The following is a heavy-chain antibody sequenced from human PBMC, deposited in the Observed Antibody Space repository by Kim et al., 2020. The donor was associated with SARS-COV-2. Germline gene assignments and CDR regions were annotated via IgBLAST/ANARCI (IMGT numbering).Heavy chain of an antibody. CDR2: IYYSGST. CDR1: GCSISSSSYY. D-gene: IGHD3-3*01. CDR3: RVLYYDFWSGPKKGNWFDP. V-gene: IGHV4-39*01. J-gene: IGHJ5*02. Sequence: SETLSLTCTVSGCSISSSSYYWGWIRQPPGKGLEWIGSIYYSGSTYYNPSLKSRVTISVDTSKNQFSLKLSSVTAADTAVYYCRVLYYDFWSGPKKGNWFDPWGQGTLVTVSS.